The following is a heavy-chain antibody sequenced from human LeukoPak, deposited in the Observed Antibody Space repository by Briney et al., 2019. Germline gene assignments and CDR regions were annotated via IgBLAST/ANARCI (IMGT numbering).Heavy chain of an antibody. J-gene: IGHJ6*03. D-gene: IGHD1-1*01. CDR1: RFTFSSYG. V-gene: IGHV3-30*02. CDR3: VKGSGNPNYYYHYYMDV. CDR2: ILYDGSNT. Sequence: GGSLRLSCAASRFTFSSYGMHWVRQAPGKGLEWVTFILYDGSNTYYADSVKGRFTISRDNSKYTLYLQMNSLRPEDTAVYYCVKGSGNPNYYYHYYMDVWGKGTTVTVSS.